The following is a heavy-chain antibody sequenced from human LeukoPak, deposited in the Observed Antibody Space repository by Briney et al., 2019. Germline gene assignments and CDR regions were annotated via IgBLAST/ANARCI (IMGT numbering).Heavy chain of an antibody. CDR2: ISSSSSYI. V-gene: IGHV3-21*01. Sequence: GGSLRLSCAASGFTFSSYSMNWVRQAPGKGLEWVSSISSSSSYIYYADSVKGRFTISRDNAKNSLYLQMNSLRAEDTAVYHCARDSGQLWFGVSVHYYYGMDVWGQGTTVTVSS. D-gene: IGHD3-10*01. CDR3: ARDSGQLWFGVSVHYYYGMDV. J-gene: IGHJ6*02. CDR1: GFTFSSYS.